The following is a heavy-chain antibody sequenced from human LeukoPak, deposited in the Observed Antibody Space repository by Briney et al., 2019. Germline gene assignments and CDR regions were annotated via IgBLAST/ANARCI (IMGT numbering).Heavy chain of an antibody. CDR1: GFTFSTYN. J-gene: IGHJ2*01. CDR3: ARTYLVGWYFDL. Sequence: GGSLRLSCAASGFTFSTYNMNWVRQAPGKGLEWVSSISSSSSFIYYADSVKGRFTISRDNAKNSLYLQMNSLRAEDTAVYYCARTYLVGWYFDLWGRGTLVTVSS. CDR2: ISSSSSFI. D-gene: IGHD3-16*01. V-gene: IGHV3-21*01.